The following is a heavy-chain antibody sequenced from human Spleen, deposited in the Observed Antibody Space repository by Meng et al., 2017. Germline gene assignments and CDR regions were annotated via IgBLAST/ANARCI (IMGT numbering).Heavy chain of an antibody. CDR1: GFTFSSSA. Sequence: GGSLRLSCAVSGFTFSSSAMTWVRQAPGKGLEWVSAISISGQRTYYADSVKGRFTISRDNSKNTLYLQMTSLRVDDTAVYYCAKEIRPNDYWGQGTLVTVSS. J-gene: IGHJ4*02. CDR2: ISISGQRT. CDR3: AKEIRPNDY. V-gene: IGHV3-23*01.